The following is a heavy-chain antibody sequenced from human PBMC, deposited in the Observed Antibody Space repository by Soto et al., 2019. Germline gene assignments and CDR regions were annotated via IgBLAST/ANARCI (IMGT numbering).Heavy chain of an antibody. CDR1: GGTFSSYA. V-gene: IGHV1-46*03. D-gene: IGHD3-22*01. CDR3: GRAHYYDSSGPTLDF. J-gene: IGHJ4*02. Sequence: ASVKVSCKASGGTFSSYAISWVRQAPGQGLEWMGGIIPSGVSTYYAEKFQGRLTVTRDTSTNTVYMELSSLRSEDTAVYYCGRAHYYDSSGPTLDFWGQGTQVTVSS. CDR2: IIPSGVST.